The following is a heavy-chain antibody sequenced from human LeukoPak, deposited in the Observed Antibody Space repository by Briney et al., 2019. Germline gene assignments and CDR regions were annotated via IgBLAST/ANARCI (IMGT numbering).Heavy chain of an antibody. CDR2: IRSKAYGGTT. V-gene: IGHV3-49*03. Sequence: GGSLRLSCTASGFTFGDYAMSWFRQAPGKGLEWVGFIRSKAYGGTTEYAASVKGRFTISRDDSKSIAYLQMNSLKTEDTAVYYCTRDLCSSTSCYPYYYMDVWGKGTTVTVSS. CDR1: GFTFGDYA. CDR3: TRDLCSSTSCYPYYYMDV. J-gene: IGHJ6*03. D-gene: IGHD2-2*01.